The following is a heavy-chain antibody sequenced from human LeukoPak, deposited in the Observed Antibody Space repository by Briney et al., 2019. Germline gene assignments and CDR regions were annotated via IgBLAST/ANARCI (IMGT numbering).Heavy chain of an antibody. V-gene: IGHV3-9*01. CDR1: GFTFSNYA. CDR3: AKDMGYYYDSSGTRAFDY. CDR2: ISWNSGSI. D-gene: IGHD3-22*01. Sequence: TGGSLRLSCAASGFTFSNYAMHWVRQAPGKGLEWVSGISWNSGSIGYADSVKGRFTISRDNAKNSLYLQMNSLRAEDTALYYCAKDMGYYYDSSGTRAFDYWGQGTLVTVSS. J-gene: IGHJ4*02.